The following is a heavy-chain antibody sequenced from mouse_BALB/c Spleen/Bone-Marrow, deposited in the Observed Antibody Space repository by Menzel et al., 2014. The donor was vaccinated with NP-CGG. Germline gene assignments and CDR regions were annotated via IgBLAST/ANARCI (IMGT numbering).Heavy chain of an antibody. CDR2: INPSNGGT. CDR1: GYTLTSYY. Sequence: VQLQESGAELVKPGASVKLSCKASGYTLTSYYMYWVKQRPGQGLEWFGEINPSNGGTNFNEKFKNKATLTVDKSSSTAYMQLSSLTSEDSAVYCCSRGRRDALDYWGQGTSVTVSS. V-gene: IGHV1S81*02. CDR3: SRGRRDALDY. J-gene: IGHJ4*01.